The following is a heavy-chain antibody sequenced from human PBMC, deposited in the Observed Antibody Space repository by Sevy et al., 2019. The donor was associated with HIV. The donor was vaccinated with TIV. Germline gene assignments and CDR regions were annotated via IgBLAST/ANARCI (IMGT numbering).Heavy chain of an antibody. J-gene: IGHJ6*02. Sequence: ASVKVSCKASGRTFNGYYMHWVRQAPGQGLEWVAWINPDNEGTKYAEKFEGRMTLTTDMSSDPAYMELRRLRSDDTAVYYCAILRVGWNDKGDGMDVWGQGTTVTVSS. CDR3: AILRVGWNDKGDGMDV. V-gene: IGHV1-2*02. CDR1: GRTFNGYY. CDR2: INPDNEGT. D-gene: IGHD1-1*01.